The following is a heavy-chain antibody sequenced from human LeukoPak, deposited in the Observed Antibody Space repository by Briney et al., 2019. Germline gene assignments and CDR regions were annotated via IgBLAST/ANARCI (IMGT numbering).Heavy chain of an antibody. CDR3: ARHGTAAGPLQL. CDR1: GGAIDNYY. CDR2: VYYSGTI. V-gene: IGHV4-59*08. D-gene: IGHD2-21*02. Sequence: PSETLSLTCTVSGGAIDNYYWSWIRQPPGKGLEWIAYVYYSGTINYNPSLESRVTISVDTSKNQFSLRLTSVAAADTAVYYCARHGTAAGPLQLWGQGTLVTVSS. J-gene: IGHJ1*01.